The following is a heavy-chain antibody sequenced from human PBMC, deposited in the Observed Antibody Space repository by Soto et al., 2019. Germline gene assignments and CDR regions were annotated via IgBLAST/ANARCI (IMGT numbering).Heavy chain of an antibody. CDR1: AGSISSDGFY. CDR3: ARDRGGYGVFDY. J-gene: IGHJ4*02. Sequence: SETLFLTCSVSAGSISSDGFYWNWIRQPPGKGLEWIGYIYHSGGTYSSPSLRSRVTISVDTSKNQFTLKLSSVTAADTAVYYCARDRGGYGVFDYWGQGTLVTVSS. D-gene: IGHD5-12*01. V-gene: IGHV4-31*03. CDR2: IYHSGGT.